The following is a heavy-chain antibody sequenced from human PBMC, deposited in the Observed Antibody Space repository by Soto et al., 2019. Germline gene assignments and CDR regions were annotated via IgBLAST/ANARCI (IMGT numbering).Heavy chain of an antibody. CDR2: ISGSGGST. V-gene: IGHV3-23*01. Sequence: HPGGSLRLSCAASGFTFSSYAMSWVRQAPGKGLEWVSAISGSGGSTYYAESVKGRFTISRDNSKNTLYLQMNSLRAEDTAVYYCAKDRLLWFGEDVWGQGTTVTVSS. D-gene: IGHD3-10*01. CDR3: AKDRLLWFGEDV. CDR1: GFTFSSYA. J-gene: IGHJ6*02.